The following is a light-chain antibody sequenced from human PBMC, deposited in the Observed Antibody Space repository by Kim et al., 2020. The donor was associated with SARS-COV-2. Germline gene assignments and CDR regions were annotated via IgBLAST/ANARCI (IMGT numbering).Light chain of an antibody. CDR2: GAS. Sequence: SPGKGATLSCRASQSVGNNLAWYQQKTGQAPSLLIYGASTRATGIPARFSGSGSGTEFTLTISSLQSEDFAVYYCQQYDNWPPLTFGGGTKVDIK. CDR1: QSVGNN. CDR3: QQYDNWPPLT. V-gene: IGKV3-15*01. J-gene: IGKJ4*01.